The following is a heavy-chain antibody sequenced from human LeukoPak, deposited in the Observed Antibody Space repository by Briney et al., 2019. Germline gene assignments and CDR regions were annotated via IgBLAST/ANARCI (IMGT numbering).Heavy chain of an antibody. D-gene: IGHD3-10*01. CDR3: ARGQDYYGSGSYVLGRALRFGY. V-gene: IGHV4-39*07. CDR2: IYYSGST. CDR1: GGSISSSSYY. Sequence: SETLSLTCTVSGGSISSSSYYWGWIRQPPGKGLEWIGSIYYSGSTYYNPSLKSRVTISVDTSKNQFSLKLSSVTAADTAVYYCARGQDYYGSGSYVLGRALRFGYWGQGTLVTVSS. J-gene: IGHJ4*02.